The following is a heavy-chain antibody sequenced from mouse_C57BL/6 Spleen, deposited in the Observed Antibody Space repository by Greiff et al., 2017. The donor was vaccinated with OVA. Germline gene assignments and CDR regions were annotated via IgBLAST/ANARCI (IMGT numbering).Heavy chain of an antibody. CDR1: GYTFTDYN. Sequence: VQLQQSGPELVKPGASVKMSCKASGYTFTDYNMHWVKQSHGKGLEWIGYINPNNGGTSYNQKFKGKATLTVNKSSSTAYMELRSLTSEVSAVSYCAGADCYSYWSFGVWGPGPTVTVSA. CDR2: INPNNGGT. J-gene: IGHJ1*01. V-gene: IGHV1-22*01. CDR3: AGADCYSYWSFGV. D-gene: IGHD1-1*01.